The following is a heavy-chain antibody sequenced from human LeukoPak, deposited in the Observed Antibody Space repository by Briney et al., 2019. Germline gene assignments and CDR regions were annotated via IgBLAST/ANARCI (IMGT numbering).Heavy chain of an antibody. Sequence: KVGESLKISCKGSGYRFTNYWITWVRQMPGKGREWMGRIDPSGSYTNYSPSFQAHFTISADKSITIAYLQWSSLKASDTAMYYCARTRGYSYGPPFDFWGQGTLVTVSS. CDR2: IDPSGSYT. J-gene: IGHJ4*02. CDR1: GYRFTNYW. CDR3: ARTRGYSYGPPFDF. D-gene: IGHD5-18*01. V-gene: IGHV5-10-1*01.